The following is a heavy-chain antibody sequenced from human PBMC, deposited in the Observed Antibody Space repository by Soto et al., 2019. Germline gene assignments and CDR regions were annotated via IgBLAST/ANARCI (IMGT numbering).Heavy chain of an antibody. CDR2: IKQDGSEK. CDR1: GFTFSSYW. CDR3: ARQSNKYSPDAFDI. Sequence: GSRSLSCAASGFTFSSYWMSWVRQAPGKGLEWVANIKQDGSEKYYVDSVKGRFTISRDNAKNSLYLQMNSLRAEDTAVYYCARQSNKYSPDAFDIWGQGTMVTVSS. D-gene: IGHD6-6*01. V-gene: IGHV3-7*03. J-gene: IGHJ3*02.